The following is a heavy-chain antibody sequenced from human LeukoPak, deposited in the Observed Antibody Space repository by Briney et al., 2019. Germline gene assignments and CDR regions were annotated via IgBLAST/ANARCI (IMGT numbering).Heavy chain of an antibody. CDR3: ARETVVVAGLFDY. D-gene: IGHD2-15*01. CDR2: IIPILGIA. CDR1: GGTFSSYA. V-gene: IGHV1-69*04. J-gene: IGHJ4*02. Sequence: SVKVSCKASGGTFSSYAISWVRQAPGQGLEWMGRIIPILGIANYAQKFQGRVTITADKSTSTAYMELSSLRSEDTAVYYCARETVVVAGLFDYWGQGALVTVSS.